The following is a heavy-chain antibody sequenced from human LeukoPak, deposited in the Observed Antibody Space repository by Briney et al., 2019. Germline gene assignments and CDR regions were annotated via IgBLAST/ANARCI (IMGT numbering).Heavy chain of an antibody. D-gene: IGHD3-9*01. V-gene: IGHV1-18*01. CDR3: ARRATRLRYFGWSERTYDDDY. CDR1: GYTFTNYG. J-gene: IGHJ4*02. Sequence: VAVTVSFQHSGYTFTNYGISWVRQAPGQGLAWMGWISAYNGNTNYAQKLQGRVTMTTDTSTSTAYMELRSLRSDDTAVYYCARRATRLRYFGWSERTYDDDYWGQGTLVTVSS. CDR2: ISAYNGNT.